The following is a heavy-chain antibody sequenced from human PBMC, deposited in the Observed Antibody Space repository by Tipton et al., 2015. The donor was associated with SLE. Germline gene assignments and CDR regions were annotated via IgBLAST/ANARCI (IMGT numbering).Heavy chain of an antibody. CDR2: INHSGST. V-gene: IGHV4-59*12. J-gene: IGHJ4*02. CDR3: ARVGAGGFDY. D-gene: IGHD3-16*01. CDR1: GGSISSYY. Sequence: TLSLTCTVSGGSISSYYWSWIRQPPGKGLEWIGEINHSGSTYYNPSLKSRVTISVDTSKNQFSLKLSSVTAADTAVYYCARVGAGGFDYWGQGTLVTVSS.